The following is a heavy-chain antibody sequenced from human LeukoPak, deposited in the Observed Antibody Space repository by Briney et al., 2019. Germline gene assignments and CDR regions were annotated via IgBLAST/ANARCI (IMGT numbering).Heavy chain of an antibody. J-gene: IGHJ4*02. CDR2: IHTRGTT. Sequence: SETLSLTCTVSGGSISTFYWGWIRQPAGKGLEWIGRIHTRGTTDYNPSLKSRVSMSVDTSKNQFLLRLRSVTAADTAVYYCVRDGTGDSSGWHLWGQGTLVTVSS. V-gene: IGHV4-4*07. D-gene: IGHD6-19*01. CDR1: GGSISTFY. CDR3: VRDGTGDSSGWHL.